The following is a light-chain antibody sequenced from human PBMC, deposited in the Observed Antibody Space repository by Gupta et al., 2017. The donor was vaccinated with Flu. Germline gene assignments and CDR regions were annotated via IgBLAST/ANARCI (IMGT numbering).Light chain of an antibody. CDR1: QSLLHSNGYND. Sequence: ISCRSSQSLLHSNGYNDFDWFLQKPGQSPQLLIYLGSSRASGVPDRFSGSGSGTDFTPKISRVEAEDVGVYYCMQALQTPITFGHGTRLEIK. V-gene: IGKV2-28*01. CDR3: MQALQTPIT. CDR2: LGS. J-gene: IGKJ5*01.